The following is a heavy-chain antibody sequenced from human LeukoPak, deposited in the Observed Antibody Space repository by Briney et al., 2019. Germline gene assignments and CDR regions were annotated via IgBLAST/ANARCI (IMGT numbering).Heavy chain of an antibody. CDR3: ARSSIIAAAGPYYFDY. CDR1: GYTFTDYY. Sequence: ASVKVSCKASGYTFTDYYMHWVRQAPGQGLEWMGWINPHSGGTDHAQKFQGRVTMTRDTSTSTVYMELSSLRSEDTAVYYCARSSIIAAAGPYYFDYWGQGTLVTVSS. D-gene: IGHD6-13*01. CDR2: INPHSGGT. V-gene: IGHV1-2*02. J-gene: IGHJ4*02.